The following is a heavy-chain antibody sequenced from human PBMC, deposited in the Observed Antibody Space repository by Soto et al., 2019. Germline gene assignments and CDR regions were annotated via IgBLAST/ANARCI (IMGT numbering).Heavy chain of an antibody. Sequence: QLQLQESGPGLVQPTETLSLTCTVSGGSVSSSSYYWGWIRQHPGKGLEWIGSIYYSGSTYYNPSLKTRVTISVDTSKNQFSLKLSSVIVADTAVYYCARSTTWFDPWGQGTLVTVSS. CDR3: ARSTTWFDP. D-gene: IGHD1-1*01. J-gene: IGHJ5*02. V-gene: IGHV4-39*01. CDR2: IYYSGST. CDR1: GGSVSSSSYY.